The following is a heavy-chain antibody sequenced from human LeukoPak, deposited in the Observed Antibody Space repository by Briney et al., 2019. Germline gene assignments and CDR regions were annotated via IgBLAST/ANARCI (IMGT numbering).Heavy chain of an antibody. CDR2: INHSGST. Sequence: PETLSLTCAVYGGSFSGYYWSWIRQPPGKGLEWIGEINHSGSTNYNPSLKSRVTISVDTSKNQFSLKLSSVTAADTAVYYCARASPSSPAASTGHWYFDLWGRGTLVTVSS. D-gene: IGHD6-13*01. V-gene: IGHV4-34*01. J-gene: IGHJ2*01. CDR1: GGSFSGYY. CDR3: ARASPSSPAASTGHWYFDL.